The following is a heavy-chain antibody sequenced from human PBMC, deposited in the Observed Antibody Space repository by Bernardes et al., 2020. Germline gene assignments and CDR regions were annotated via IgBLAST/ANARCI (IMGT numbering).Heavy chain of an antibody. CDR3: ARDRSPGTKFLLDY. CDR1: GFTFSSYA. Sequence: GGSLRLSCAASGFTFSSYAMHWVRQAPGKGLEWVAVISYDGSNKYYADSVKGRFTISRDNSKNTLYLQMNSLRAEDTAVYYCARDRSPGTKFLLDYWGQGTLVTVSS. D-gene: IGHD1-7*01. J-gene: IGHJ4*02. V-gene: IGHV3-30*01. CDR2: ISYDGSNK.